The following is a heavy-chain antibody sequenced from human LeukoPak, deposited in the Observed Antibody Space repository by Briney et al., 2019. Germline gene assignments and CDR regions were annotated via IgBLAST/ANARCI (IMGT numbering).Heavy chain of an antibody. Sequence: GGSLRLSCVASGFPFVKSWMPWVRQAPGKGLVWVSRIHNDGSGTTYADSVKGRFTISRDNAKNTVFLQMNSLTVEDTATYYCVKDQNYQLRLWGQGTLVTVSS. V-gene: IGHV3-74*03. CDR2: IHNDGSGT. CDR3: VKDQNYQLRL. J-gene: IGHJ4*02. D-gene: IGHD2-2*01. CDR1: GFPFVKSW.